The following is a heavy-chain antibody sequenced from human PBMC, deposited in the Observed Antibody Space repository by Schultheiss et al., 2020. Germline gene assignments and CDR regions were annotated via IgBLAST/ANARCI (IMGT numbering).Heavy chain of an antibody. D-gene: IGHD3-10*01. J-gene: IGHJ4*02. CDR3: ASDYYASASPLGY. CDR1: GLTFSSHS. CDR2: ISSSSSYI. Sequence: GGSLRLSCTASGLTFSSHSMNWVRQAPGKGLEWVSSISSSSSYIYYADSVKGRFTISRDNAKNSLYLQMNSLRAEDTAVYYCASDYYASASPLGYWGQGTLVTVSS. V-gene: IGHV3-21*01.